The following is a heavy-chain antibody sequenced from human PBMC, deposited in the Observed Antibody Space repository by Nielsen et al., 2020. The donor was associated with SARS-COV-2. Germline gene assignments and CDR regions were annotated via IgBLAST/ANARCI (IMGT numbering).Heavy chain of an antibody. CDR2: ISSISSYI. J-gene: IGHJ4*02. CDR1: GFTFSSNS. V-gene: IGHV3-21*01. D-gene: IGHD6-13*01. CDR3: ARWIGAAAGCVDY. Sequence: GGSLRLSCAASGFTFSSNSMNWVRQAPGKGLEWVSSISSISSYIYHADSVKGRFTISRDNAKNSLYLQMNSLRAEDTTVYYCARWIGAAAGCVDYWGQGTLVTVSS.